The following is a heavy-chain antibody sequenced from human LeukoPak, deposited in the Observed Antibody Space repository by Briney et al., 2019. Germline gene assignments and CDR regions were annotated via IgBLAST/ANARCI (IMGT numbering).Heavy chain of an antibody. CDR3: ARSIGYYYTMDV. Sequence: GSLRLSCVAYGFTLTDYYMSWIRQAPGRGLEWVSDISGSGRNVYYGDSVKGRFTISRDNAKNSLYLQMNNLRAEDTAVYYCARSIGYYYTMDVWGQGTTVTVSS. J-gene: IGHJ6*02. CDR1: GFTLTDYY. D-gene: IGHD3-22*01. V-gene: IGHV3-11*01. CDR2: ISGSGRNV.